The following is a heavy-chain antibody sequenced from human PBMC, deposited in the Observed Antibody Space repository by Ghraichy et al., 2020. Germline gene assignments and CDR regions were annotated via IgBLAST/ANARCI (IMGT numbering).Heavy chain of an antibody. CDR1: GFTFSQYT. J-gene: IGHJ4*02. CDR2: ISSNGRST. D-gene: IGHD2-21*02. CDR3: VKDGGDLGSFYFDF. V-gene: IGHV3-64D*09. Sequence: GGSLRLSCSASGFTFSQYTMHWVRQAPGKGLDYVSGISSNGRSTHYADSVKGRVTVSRDNSKNTLYLQMSSLSAEDTAVYYCVKDGGDLGSFYFDFCGQGTLVTVSS.